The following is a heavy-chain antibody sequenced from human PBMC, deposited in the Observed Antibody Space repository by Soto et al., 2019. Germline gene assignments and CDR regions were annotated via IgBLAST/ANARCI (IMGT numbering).Heavy chain of an antibody. CDR3: GKGSDSGDYLSKRF. D-gene: IGHD4-17*01. J-gene: IGHJ4*02. V-gene: IGHV3-23*01. CDR2: ISGGGDNT. Sequence: EVQLLESGGGLVQPGGSLRLSCAVSGFTFSGYGMSWVRQAPGKGLEWVSAISGGGDNTYHADSVKGRFTISRDNSRNPLYLQMNGLRAEDTAVYYCGKGSDSGDYLSKRFGGQGTLVTVSS. CDR1: GFTFSGYG.